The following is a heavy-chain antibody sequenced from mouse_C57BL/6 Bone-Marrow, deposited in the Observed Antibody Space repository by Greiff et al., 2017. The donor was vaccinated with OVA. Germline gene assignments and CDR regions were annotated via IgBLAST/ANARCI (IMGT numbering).Heavy chain of an antibody. V-gene: IGHV1-54*01. CDR1: GYAFTNYL. D-gene: IGHD2-4*01. Sequence: VKLMESGAELVRPGTSVKVSCKASGYAFTNYLIEWVKQRPGQGLEWIGVINPGSGGTNYNEKFKGKATLTADKSSSTAYMQLSSLTSEDSAVYFCARGRDYDRYFDVWGTGTTVTVSS. CDR3: ARGRDYDRYFDV. J-gene: IGHJ1*03. CDR2: INPGSGGT.